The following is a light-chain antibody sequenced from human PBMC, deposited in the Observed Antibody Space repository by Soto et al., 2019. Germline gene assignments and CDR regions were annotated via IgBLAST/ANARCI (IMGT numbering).Light chain of an antibody. CDR2: GAS. J-gene: IGKJ1*01. CDR1: QSVSTTY. V-gene: IGKV3-20*01. Sequence: EIVLTQSPGTLSLSPGERATLSCRASQSVSTTYLAWYQQKPGQAPRLLIYGASSRATGIPDRFSGSGSGTDFTLTISRLEPEDLAVYYCQQYGSSPWTFGQG. CDR3: QQYGSSPWT.